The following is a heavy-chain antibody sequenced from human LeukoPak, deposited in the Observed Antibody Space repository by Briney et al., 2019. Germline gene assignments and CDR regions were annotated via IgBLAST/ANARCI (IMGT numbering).Heavy chain of an antibody. V-gene: IGHV3-53*05. J-gene: IGHJ5*02. CDR1: GFTVSSDY. Sequence: AETLKLSCAASGFTVSSDYMSWVRQAPGKGLEWVSVIYSGGSTYYAHSVKGRFTISRDKSKNTVYLQMNSLRFEDTAMYYCARNWFDPWGQGTLVTVSS. CDR3: ARNWFDP. CDR2: IYSGGST.